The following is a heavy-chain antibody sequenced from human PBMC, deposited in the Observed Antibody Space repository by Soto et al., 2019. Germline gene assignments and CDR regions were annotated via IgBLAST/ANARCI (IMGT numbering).Heavy chain of an antibody. Sequence: GASVKVSCKASGYTFTSYGITWVRQAPGQGLEWMGWTSANSGNTNYAQKLQGRVMVTTDTSTSTAYMELRTLRSDDTAVYYCARAYNWNELYYFDYWGQGSLVTVSS. CDR3: ARAYNWNELYYFDY. CDR1: GYTFTSYG. D-gene: IGHD1-20*01. J-gene: IGHJ4*02. V-gene: IGHV1-18*01. CDR2: TSANSGNT.